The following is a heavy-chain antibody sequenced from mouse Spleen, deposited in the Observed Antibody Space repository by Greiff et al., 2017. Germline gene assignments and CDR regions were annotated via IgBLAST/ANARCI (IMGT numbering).Heavy chain of an antibody. V-gene: IGHV2-2*01. CDR1: GFSLTSYG. Sequence: VQLQESGPGLVQPSQSLSITCTVSGFSLTSYGVHWVRQSPGKGLEWLGVIWSGGSTDYNAAFISRLSISKDNSKSQVFFKMNSLQADDTAIYYCATDLLSFAYWGQGTLVTVSA. CDR3: ATDLLSFAY. D-gene: IGHD2-1*01. J-gene: IGHJ3*01. CDR2: IWSGGST.